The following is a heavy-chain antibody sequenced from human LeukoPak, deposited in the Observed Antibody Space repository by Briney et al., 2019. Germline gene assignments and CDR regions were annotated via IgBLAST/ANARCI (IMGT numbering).Heavy chain of an antibody. D-gene: IGHD3-9*01. Sequence: PSETLSLTRTVSGGSISSSSYYCGWIRPPPGKGLEWIGSIYYSGSTYYNPSLKSRVTISVDTSKNQYSLKLSSVTAADTAVYYCARRGYYDILAGYWGYYFDYWGQGTLVTVSS. CDR2: IYYSGST. V-gene: IGHV4-39*01. CDR3: ARRGYYDILAGYWGYYFDY. CDR1: GGSISSSSYY. J-gene: IGHJ4*02.